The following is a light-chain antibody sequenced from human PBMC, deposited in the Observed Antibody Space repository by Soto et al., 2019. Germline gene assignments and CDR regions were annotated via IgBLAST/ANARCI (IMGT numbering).Light chain of an antibody. J-gene: IGKJ4*01. CDR3: QQYYTTPFT. CDR2: WAS. CDR1: QSVLYSSNNKNC. Sequence: DIVMTQSPDSLAVSLVERATINCKSSQSVLYSSNNKNCLAWYQQKPGQPPKLLIYWASTRESGVPDRFSGSGSGTDFTLTISSLQTEDAAVYYCQQYYTTPFTFGGGTKVEIK. V-gene: IGKV4-1*01.